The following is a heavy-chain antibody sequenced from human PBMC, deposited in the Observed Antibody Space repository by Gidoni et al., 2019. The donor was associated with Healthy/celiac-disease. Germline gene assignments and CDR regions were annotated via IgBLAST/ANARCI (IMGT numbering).Heavy chain of an antibody. CDR2: ISGSGGST. V-gene: IGHV3-23*01. CDR3: AKDGDKGHYFDY. D-gene: IGHD4-17*01. CDR1: GLTFSSYP. J-gene: IGHJ4*02. Sequence: EVQLLESGGGVVQPGGSLRLSCAACGLTFSSYPLCWVRQAPGKGLGLVSAISGSGGSTYYADSVKVRFTISRDNAKNTLYLQMNSLRAEDTAVYYCAKDGDKGHYFDYWGQGTLVTVSS.